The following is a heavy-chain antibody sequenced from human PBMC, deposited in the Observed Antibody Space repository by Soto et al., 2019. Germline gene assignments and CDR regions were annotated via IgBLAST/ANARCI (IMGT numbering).Heavy chain of an antibody. CDR3: ARARLRYFDWLEFDY. D-gene: IGHD3-9*01. CDR2: INPSGGST. J-gene: IGHJ4*02. V-gene: IGHV1-46*01. CDR1: GYTFTSYY. Sequence: ASVKVSCKASGYTFTSYYMHWVRQAPGQGLEWMGIINPSGGSTSYAQKFQGRVTMTRDTPTSTVYMELSSLRSEDTAVYYCARARLRYFDWLEFDYWGQGTLVTVSS.